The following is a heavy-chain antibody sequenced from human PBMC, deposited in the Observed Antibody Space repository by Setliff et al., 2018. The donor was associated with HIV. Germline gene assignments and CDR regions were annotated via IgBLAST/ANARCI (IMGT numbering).Heavy chain of an antibody. CDR3: AGSRGYFVQAD. V-gene: IGHV3-7*01. CDR1: GFAFSTYW. CDR2: IKQDER. D-gene: IGHD3-22*01. Sequence: GESLRLSCAASGFAFSTYWMSWVRQAPGKGLEWVAIIKQDERRYVDSVKGRFTISRDDARNSLYLQMNNLRVEDTAVYYCAGSRGYFVQADWGQGTLVTVSS. J-gene: IGHJ4*02.